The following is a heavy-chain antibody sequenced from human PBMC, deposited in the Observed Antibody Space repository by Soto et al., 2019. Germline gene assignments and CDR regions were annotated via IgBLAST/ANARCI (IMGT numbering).Heavy chain of an antibody. Sequence: SETLSLTCTVSGGSISSYYWSWIRQPPGKGLEWIGYIYYSGSTNYNPSLKSRDTISVDTSKNQFSLKLSSVTAADTAVYYCARGWVQLTTFPNWFDPWGQGTLVTVSS. V-gene: IGHV4-59*01. CDR3: ARGWVQLTTFPNWFDP. D-gene: IGHD4-4*01. CDR1: GGSISSYY. J-gene: IGHJ5*02. CDR2: IYYSGST.